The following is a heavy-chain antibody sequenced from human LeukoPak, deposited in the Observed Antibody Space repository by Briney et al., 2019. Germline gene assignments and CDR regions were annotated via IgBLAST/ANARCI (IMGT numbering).Heavy chain of an antibody. CDR3: AKDLSGLYAFDI. Sequence: GGSLRLSCAASGFTFSSYEMNWVRQAPGKGLDWVAFIRYDGSDRFYADSVKGRFTISRDNSNNTLYLQMNSLRAEDTAVYYCAKDLSGLYAFDIWGQGTMVTVSS. V-gene: IGHV3-30*02. D-gene: IGHD3-10*01. CDR2: IRYDGSDR. J-gene: IGHJ3*02. CDR1: GFTFSSYE.